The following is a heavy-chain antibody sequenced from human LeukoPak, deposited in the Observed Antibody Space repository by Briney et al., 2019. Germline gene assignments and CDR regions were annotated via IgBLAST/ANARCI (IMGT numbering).Heavy chain of an antibody. J-gene: IGHJ4*02. CDR3: AKDYYDSSGYADPYYFGY. Sequence: PGGSLRLSCAASGFTFSSYGMHWVRQAPGKGLEWVAVISYDGSNKYYADSVKGRFTVSRDNSKNTLYLQMNSLRAEDTAVYYCAKDYYDSSGYADPYYFGYWGQGTLVTVSS. V-gene: IGHV3-30*18. CDR1: GFTFSSYG. D-gene: IGHD3-22*01. CDR2: ISYDGSNK.